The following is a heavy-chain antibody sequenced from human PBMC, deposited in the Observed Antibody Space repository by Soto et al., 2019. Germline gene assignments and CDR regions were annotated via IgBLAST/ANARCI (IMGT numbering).Heavy chain of an antibody. CDR2: INSDGSST. Sequence: GGSLRLSCAASGFTFSSYWMHWVRQAPGKGLVWVSRINSDGSSTSYADSVKGRFTISRDNAKNTLYLQMNSLRAEDTAVYYCARVPLHPYGDHLKVHYYYYGMDVWGQGTTVTVSS. D-gene: IGHD4-17*01. V-gene: IGHV3-74*01. J-gene: IGHJ6*02. CDR3: ARVPLHPYGDHLKVHYYYYGMDV. CDR1: GFTFSSYW.